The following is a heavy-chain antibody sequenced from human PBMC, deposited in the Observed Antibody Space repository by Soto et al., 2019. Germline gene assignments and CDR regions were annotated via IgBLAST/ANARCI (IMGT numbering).Heavy chain of an antibody. V-gene: IGHV3-23*01. D-gene: IGHD2-8*02. CDR2: IDTSGGVT. Sequence: GGSLILSWTASGFTFSSFFMNWVRQAPGKGPEWVSGIDTSGGVTKYADSVKGRFTISRDNSKNTLYLQMNSLRAEDTALYYCTKDKLWCGMDVWGQGTTVTVCS. CDR3: TKDKLWCGMDV. CDR1: GFTFSSFF. J-gene: IGHJ6*02.